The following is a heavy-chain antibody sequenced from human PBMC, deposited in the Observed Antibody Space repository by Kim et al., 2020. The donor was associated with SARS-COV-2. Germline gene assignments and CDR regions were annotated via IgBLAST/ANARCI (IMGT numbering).Heavy chain of an antibody. V-gene: IGHV3-53*01. J-gene: IGHJ5*02. Sequence: YANSVKGRFTISRANAKNPLFLQMNSLRPEDTALYFCARGKAFDPWGQGTLVTVSS. CDR3: ARGKAFDP.